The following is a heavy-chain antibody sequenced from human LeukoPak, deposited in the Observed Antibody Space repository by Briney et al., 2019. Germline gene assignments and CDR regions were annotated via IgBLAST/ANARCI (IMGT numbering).Heavy chain of an antibody. CDR1: VGTFSSYN. D-gene: IGHD6-13*01. CDR2: IIPIFGTA. V-gene: IGHV1-69*08. J-gene: IGHJ4*02. Sequence: SVKVSCKASVGTFSSYNISCVRQAPGQGLEWMGRIIPIFGTANYAQKFQGRVTITADKYASTAYMELSSLRSEDTAVYYCASPPYSSSWGYFDYWGQGTLVTVSS. CDR3: ASPPYSSSWGYFDY.